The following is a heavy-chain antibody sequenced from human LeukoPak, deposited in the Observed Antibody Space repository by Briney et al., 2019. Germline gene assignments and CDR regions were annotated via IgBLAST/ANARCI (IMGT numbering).Heavy chain of an antibody. Sequence: PGGSLRLPCAASGFTFSTYWMSWVREAPGQGLEWGANIKEDGSNKYYADSVKGRFTISRDKSKNTLYLQMNSLRAEDTAVYYCAKDQYSSSSWLDYWGQGTLVTVSS. CDR2: IKEDGSNK. CDR1: GFTFSTYW. D-gene: IGHD6-6*01. J-gene: IGHJ4*02. CDR3: AKDQYSSSSWLDY. V-gene: IGHV3-7*01.